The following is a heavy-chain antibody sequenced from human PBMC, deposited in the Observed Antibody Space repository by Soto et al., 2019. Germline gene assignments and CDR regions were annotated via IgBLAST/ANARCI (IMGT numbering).Heavy chain of an antibody. CDR3: EGAGGH. V-gene: IGHV4-59*08. D-gene: IGHD1-26*01. CDR1: GVSLSNFY. Sequence: QVQLQESGPGLVKPSETLSLTCSVSGVSLSNFYWSWIRQPPGKGLEWIGHIDYSGNTNYNPSLKSRLTISLDPSKNQFSLKLNSVTAEDTAVYYCEGAGGHWGQGTLVTVSS. CDR2: IDYSGNT. J-gene: IGHJ4*02.